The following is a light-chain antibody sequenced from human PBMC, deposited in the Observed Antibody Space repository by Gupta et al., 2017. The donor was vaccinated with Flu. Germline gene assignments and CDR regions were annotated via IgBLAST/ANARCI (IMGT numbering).Light chain of an antibody. CDR1: QSLSYTANNKHF. V-gene: IGKV4-1*01. CDR3: QQHYESPPT. CDR2: MAS. Sequence: DIVMTQSPASLAVSLGERAAIDCKSNQSLSYTANNKHFLAWYQQRPGQPPKLLISMASERASGVSDRFRGSGSGTHYSLTISSLQPEDVAVYFCQQHYESPPTFGRGTRV. J-gene: IGKJ2*01.